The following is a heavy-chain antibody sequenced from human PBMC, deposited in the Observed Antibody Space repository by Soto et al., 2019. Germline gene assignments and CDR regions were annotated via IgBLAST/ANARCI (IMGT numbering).Heavy chain of an antibody. V-gene: IGHV1-69*13. D-gene: IGHD3-3*01. CDR1: GGSFSSFA. CDR2: IIPMFGSA. J-gene: IGHJ6*02. CDR3: ARDLSRYYDFWSGNYYYYGMDV. Sequence: SVKVSCKASGGSFSSFAFSWVRQAPGQGLEWMGGIIPMFGSANYAQEFLGRVTFTADDSTSTAYMELSGLRSDDTAVYYCARDLSRYYDFWSGNYYYYGMDVWGQGTTVTVSS.